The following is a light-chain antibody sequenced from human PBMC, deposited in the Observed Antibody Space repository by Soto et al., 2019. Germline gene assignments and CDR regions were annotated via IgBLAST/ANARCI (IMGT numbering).Light chain of an antibody. CDR3: QQYYSTIFT. V-gene: IGKV4-1*01. CDR2: CAS. J-gene: IGKJ3*01. CDR1: QSVLYSSNNKNY. Sequence: DIVMTQSPDSLAVSLGERATINCKSSQSVLYSSNNKNYLAWYQQKPGQPPKLLIYCASTRESGVPDRISGSGSGTDFTLTISSLQAEDVAVYYCQQYYSTIFTFGPGTKVDI.